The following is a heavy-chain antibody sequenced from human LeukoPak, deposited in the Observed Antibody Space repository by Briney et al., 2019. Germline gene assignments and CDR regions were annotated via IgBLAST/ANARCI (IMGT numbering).Heavy chain of an antibody. D-gene: IGHD2-2*02. CDR3: ARGWWGYCSSTSCYTDYYYGMDV. Sequence: GGSLRLSCAASGFTFDDYGMSWVRQAPGNGLGWVSGINWNGGSTGYADSVKGRFTISRDNAKNSLYLQMNSLRAEDTALYHCARGWWGYCSSTSCYTDYYYGMDVWGQGTTVTVSS. J-gene: IGHJ6*02. V-gene: IGHV3-20*01. CDR2: INWNGGST. CDR1: GFTFDDYG.